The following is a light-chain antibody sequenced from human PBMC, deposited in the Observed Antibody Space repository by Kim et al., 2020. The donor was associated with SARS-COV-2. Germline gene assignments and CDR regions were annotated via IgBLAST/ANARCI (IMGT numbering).Light chain of an antibody. Sequence: SVYPGERATLSCRASQSVSRNLAWYQQKPGQAPRLLIYGASTRATGIPARFSGSGSGTEFTLTISSLQSEDFAVYYCQQYDNWRTFGQGTKVDIK. CDR3: QQYDNWRT. J-gene: IGKJ1*01. CDR1: QSVSRN. V-gene: IGKV3-15*01. CDR2: GAS.